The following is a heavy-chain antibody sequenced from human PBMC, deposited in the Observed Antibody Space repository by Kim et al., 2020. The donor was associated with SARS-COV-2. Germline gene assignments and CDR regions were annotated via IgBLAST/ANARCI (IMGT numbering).Heavy chain of an antibody. CDR2: IYYSGST. CDR3: ARVIPTYYDFWSGYFDWFDP. J-gene: IGHJ5*02. CDR1: GGSISSGDYY. Sequence: SETLSLTCTVSGGSISSGDYYWSWIRQPPGKGLEWIGYIYYSGSTYYNPSLKSRVTISVDTSKNQFSLKLSSVTAADTAVYYCARVIPTYYDFWSGYFDWFDPWGQGTLVTVSS. V-gene: IGHV4-30-4*01. D-gene: IGHD3-3*01.